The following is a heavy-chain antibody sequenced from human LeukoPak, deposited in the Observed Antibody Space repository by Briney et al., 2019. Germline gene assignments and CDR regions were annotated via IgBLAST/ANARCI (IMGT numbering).Heavy chain of an antibody. J-gene: IGHJ4*02. CDR3: ARIVGASDY. V-gene: IGHV4-39*01. D-gene: IGHD1-26*01. CDR1: GGSISSSSYY. CDR2: IYYSGST. Sequence: SETLSLTCTVSGGSISSSSYYWGWIRQPPGKGLGWIGSIYYSGSTYCNPSLKSRVTISVDTSKNQFSLKLSSVTAADTAVYYCARIVGASDYWGQGTLVTVSS.